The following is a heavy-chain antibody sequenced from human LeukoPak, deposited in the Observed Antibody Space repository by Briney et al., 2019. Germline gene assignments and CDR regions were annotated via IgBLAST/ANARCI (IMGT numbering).Heavy chain of an antibody. CDR2: INPSGGST. J-gene: IGHJ4*02. D-gene: IGHD3-16*02. Sequence: ASVEVSFMASGYTFTNYYMHWVRQAPARGLEWMEIINPSGGSTSYVQKFQGRVTMTRDTSTSTVYMELSSLRSEDTAVYYCARDQFQGLSVAFEFDHWGQGTLVTVSS. V-gene: IGHV1-46*01. CDR3: ARDQFQGLSVAFEFDH. CDR1: GYTFTNYY.